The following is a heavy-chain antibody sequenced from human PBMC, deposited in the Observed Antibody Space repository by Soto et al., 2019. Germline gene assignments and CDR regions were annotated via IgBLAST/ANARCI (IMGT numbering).Heavy chain of an antibody. CDR3: ARDIYSSSWLYYYYYGMDV. CDR1: GFSFSSHW. Sequence: GGSLRLSCAASGFSFSSHWMNWVRQAPGKGLEWVANIKQDGSEKYYVDSVKGGFTISRDNAKNSLYLQMNSLRAEDTAVYYCARDIYSSSWLYYYYYGMDVWGQGTTVTVSS. J-gene: IGHJ6*02. V-gene: IGHV3-7*03. CDR2: IKQDGSEK. D-gene: IGHD6-13*01.